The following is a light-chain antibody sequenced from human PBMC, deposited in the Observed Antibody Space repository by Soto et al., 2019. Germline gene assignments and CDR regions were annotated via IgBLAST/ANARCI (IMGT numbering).Light chain of an antibody. CDR2: AAS. CDR3: QQLNTYPVT. Sequence: IQLTQSPSSLSASVGDSVTITCRASQGISRYLAWYQQKPGRAPQLLISAASTLQSGVPSGFSGSGSGTHFTLVISSLQPEDFATYYCQQLNTYPVTFGGGTKVDIK. V-gene: IGKV1-9*01. CDR1: QGISRY. J-gene: IGKJ4*01.